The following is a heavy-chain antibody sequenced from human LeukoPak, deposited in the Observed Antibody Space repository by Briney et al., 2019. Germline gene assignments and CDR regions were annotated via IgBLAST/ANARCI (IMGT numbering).Heavy chain of an antibody. Sequence: SETLSLTCTVSGGSISSYYWSWIRQPPGKGLDWIGYIYYSGSTNYNPSLKSRVTISVDTSKNEFSLKLSSVTAADTAVYYCARGTCSNGVCYRYGEGFHCWGQGTLVTVSS. D-gene: IGHD2-8*01. CDR2: IYYSGST. J-gene: IGHJ4*02. CDR3: ARGTCSNGVCYRYGEGFHC. CDR1: GGSISSYY. V-gene: IGHV4-59*01.